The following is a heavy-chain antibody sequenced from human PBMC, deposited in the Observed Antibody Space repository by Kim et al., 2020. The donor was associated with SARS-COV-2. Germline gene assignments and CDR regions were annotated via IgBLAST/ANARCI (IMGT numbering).Heavy chain of an antibody. CDR1: GGSISSYY. CDR2: IYYSGST. CDR3: ATRNIAAREGRYYYYMDV. V-gene: IGHV4-59*08. J-gene: IGHJ6*03. Sequence: SETLSLTCTVSGGSISSYYWSWIRQPPGKGLEWIGYIYYSGSTNYNPSLKSRVTISVDTSKNQFSLKLSSVTAADTAVYYCATRNIAAREGRYYYYMDVWGKGTTVTVSS. D-gene: IGHD6-25*01.